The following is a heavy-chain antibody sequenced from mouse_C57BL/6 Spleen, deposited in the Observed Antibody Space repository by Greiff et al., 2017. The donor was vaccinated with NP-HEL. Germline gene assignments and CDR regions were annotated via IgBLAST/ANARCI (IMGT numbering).Heavy chain of an antibody. CDR3: ARQEGYTDY. J-gene: IGHJ4*01. CDR2: ISSGGSYT. D-gene: IGHD2-2*01. Sequence: DVKLVESGGDLVKPGGSLKLSCAASGFTFSSYGMSWVRQTPDKRLEWVATISSGGSYTYYPDSVKGRFTISRDNAKNTLYLQMSSLKSEDTAMYYFARQEGYTDYWGQGTSVTVSS. CDR1: GFTFSSYG. V-gene: IGHV5-6*02.